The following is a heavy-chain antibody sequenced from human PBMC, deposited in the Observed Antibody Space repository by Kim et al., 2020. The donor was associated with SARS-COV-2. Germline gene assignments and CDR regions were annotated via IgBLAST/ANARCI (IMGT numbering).Heavy chain of an antibody. CDR3: ARADYSNYGDY. V-gene: IGHV1-18*01. D-gene: IGHD4-4*01. J-gene: IGHJ4*02. Sequence: NYAQKIQGRVTMTTDTSTSTAYMELRSLRADDTAVYYCARADYSNYGDYWGQGTLVTVSS.